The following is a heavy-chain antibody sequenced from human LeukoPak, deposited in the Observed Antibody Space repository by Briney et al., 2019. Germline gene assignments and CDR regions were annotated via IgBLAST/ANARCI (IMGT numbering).Heavy chain of an antibody. V-gene: IGHV3-21*01. D-gene: IGHD4-11*01. CDR2: ISSRSGYI. J-gene: IGHJ4*02. CDR1: AFTFSNYS. CDR3: PRGAGTVTQFRLAYFDY. Sequence: GGSLRLSCAASAFTFSNYSMNWVRQAPGKGLEWVSFISSRSGYIYYADSVKGRFTISRDNAKNSLYLQMNSLRVEDTAVYYCPRGAGTVTQFRLAYFDYWGQGTLVTVSS.